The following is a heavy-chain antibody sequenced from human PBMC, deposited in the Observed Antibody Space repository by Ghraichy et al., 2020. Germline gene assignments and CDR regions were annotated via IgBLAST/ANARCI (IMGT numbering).Heavy chain of an antibody. Sequence: GGSLRLSCAASGFTVSTYGVHWVRQAPGKGLEWVAVIIYDGSNTYYEDSVRGRFTISRDNSKNTVYLQMNSLRAEDSAVYYCAKDWREQWLPRGRDVWGQGTTVTVSS. CDR3: AKDWREQWLPRGRDV. V-gene: IGHV3-30*18. CDR2: IIYDGSNT. D-gene: IGHD6-19*01. J-gene: IGHJ6*02. CDR1: GFTVSTYG.